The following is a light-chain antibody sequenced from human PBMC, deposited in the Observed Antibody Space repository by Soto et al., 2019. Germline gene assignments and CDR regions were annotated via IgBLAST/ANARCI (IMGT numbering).Light chain of an antibody. J-gene: IGKJ4*01. CDR1: QSVTSDY. Sequence: EIVLTQSPGTLSLSPGERATLSCRASQSVTSDYLAWYQQKVGQAPRLLIYGASFRATGIPDRFTGSGSGTDFTLTISRLEPEDFAVYYCQQYGNSPRVTFGGGTKVEIK. CDR3: QQYGNSPRVT. CDR2: GAS. V-gene: IGKV3-20*01.